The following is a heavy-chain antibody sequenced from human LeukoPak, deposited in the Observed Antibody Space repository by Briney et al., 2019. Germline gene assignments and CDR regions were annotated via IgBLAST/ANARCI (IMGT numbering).Heavy chain of an antibody. J-gene: IGHJ4*02. CDR1: GGSFSGYY. V-gene: IGHV4-34*01. D-gene: IGHD3-3*01. CDR3: ARGRQFLRFLHF. Sequence: SETLSLTRAVYGGSFSGYYWTWIRQSPEKGLEWIGEVNHSGSTKYNPSFRSRVTMSVDASKNQFSLYLTSMTAADTGVYYCARGRQFLRFLHFWGQGTLVTVSS. CDR2: VNHSGST.